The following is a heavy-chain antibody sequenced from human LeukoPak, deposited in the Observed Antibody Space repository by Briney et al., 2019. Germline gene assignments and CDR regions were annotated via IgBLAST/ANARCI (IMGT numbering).Heavy chain of an antibody. J-gene: IGHJ5*02. CDR3: ARDSSGWYHWFDP. D-gene: IGHD6-19*01. CDR2: IYYSGST. CDR1: GGAVNTYY. Sequence: SETLSLTCTVSGGAVNTYYWSWIRQPPGKGLEWIGYIYYSGSTNYNPSLKSRVTISVDTSKNQFSLKLSSVTAADTAVYYCARDSSGWYHWFDPWGQGTLVTVSS. V-gene: IGHV4-59*02.